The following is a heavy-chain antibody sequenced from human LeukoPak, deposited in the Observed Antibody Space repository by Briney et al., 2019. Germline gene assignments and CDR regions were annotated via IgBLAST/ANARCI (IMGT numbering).Heavy chain of an antibody. CDR1: GSNFVDYW. V-gene: IGHV5-51*01. Sequence: GESLQISGKDSGSNFVDYWIGWVRNVPGRGLEWLAVIFPGDSATTYSPSFQVQVNISADKSISTAYLQWSSLKASDTAMYYCARVHGSGWYLDYWGQGTLVTVSS. CDR2: IFPGDSAT. J-gene: IGHJ4*02. CDR3: ARVHGSGWYLDY. D-gene: IGHD6-19*01.